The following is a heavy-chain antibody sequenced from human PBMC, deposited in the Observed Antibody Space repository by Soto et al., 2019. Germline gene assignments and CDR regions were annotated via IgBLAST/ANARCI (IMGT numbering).Heavy chain of an antibody. CDR3: AKNSDYSGFDY. J-gene: IGHJ4*02. V-gene: IGHV3-30*18. D-gene: IGHD4-4*01. CDR1: GFTFSSYD. Sequence: QVQLVESGGGVVQPGRSLRLSCAASGFTFSSYDRHWVRQAPGKGLEWVAVISYEVTNKYYADSVKGRFTISRDNSKNTLYLQMNSLRAEDTAVYYCAKNSDYSGFDYWGQGTLVTVSS. CDR2: ISYEVTNK.